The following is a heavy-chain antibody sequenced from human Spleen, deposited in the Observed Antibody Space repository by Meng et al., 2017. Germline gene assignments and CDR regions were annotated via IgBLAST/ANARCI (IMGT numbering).Heavy chain of an antibody. Sequence: QVQRQQYGPGLVKPSQTPSLPCASSGDSVSSNSAAWNWIRQSPSRGLEWLGRTYYRSKWYNDYAVSVKSRIIINPDTSKNQFSLQLDSVTPEDTAVYYCARTYCSGGSCYPDYWGQGTLVTVSS. V-gene: IGHV6-1*01. CDR2: TYYRSKWYN. CDR3: ARTYCSGGSCYPDY. J-gene: IGHJ4*02. CDR1: GDSVSSNSAA. D-gene: IGHD2-15*01.